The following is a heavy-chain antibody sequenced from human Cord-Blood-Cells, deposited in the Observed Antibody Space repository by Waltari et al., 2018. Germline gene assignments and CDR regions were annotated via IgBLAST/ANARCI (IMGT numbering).Heavy chain of an antibody. CDR3: AGDGVGHIAADY. V-gene: IGHV3-21*01. D-gene: IGHD5-12*01. CDR1: AFTFSSHS. Sequence: EVQLVESGGGLVKPGGSLRLSCAAPAFTFSSHSMKWVRQAPGKGLEWDSSMSSSSGYMEYPDSVKGRITTSRDNAKNSLYLQMNSLRAEDTAMSDCAGDGVGHIAADYWGQGTLVTVSS. J-gene: IGHJ4*02. CDR2: MSSSSGYM.